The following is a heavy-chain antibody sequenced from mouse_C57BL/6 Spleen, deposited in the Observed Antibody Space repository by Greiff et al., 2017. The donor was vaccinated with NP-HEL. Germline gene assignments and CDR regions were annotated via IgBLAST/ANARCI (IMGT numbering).Heavy chain of an antibody. CDR1: GYTFTDYN. D-gene: IGHD4-1*01. V-gene: IGHV1-18*01. CDR3: ARRELGAFAY. J-gene: IGHJ3*01. CDR2: INPNNGGT. Sequence: EVQLQQSGPELVKPGASVKIPCKASGYTFTDYNMDWVKQSHGKSLEWIGDINPNNGGTIYNQKFKGKATLTVDKSSSTAYMELRSLTSEDTAVYYGARRELGAFAYWGQGTLVTVSA.